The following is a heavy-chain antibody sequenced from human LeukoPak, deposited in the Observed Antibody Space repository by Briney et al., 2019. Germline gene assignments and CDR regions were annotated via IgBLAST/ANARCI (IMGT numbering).Heavy chain of an antibody. CDR2: ISAYNGNT. CDR3: AIFGYDYVWGSYRLDY. CDR1: GGTFSSYA. V-gene: IGHV1-18*01. J-gene: IGHJ4*02. Sequence: ASVKVSCKASGGTFSSYAISWVRQAPGQGLEWMGWISAYNGNTNYAQKLQGRVTMTTDTSTSTAYMELRSLRSDDTAVYYCAIFGYDYVWGSYRLDYWGQGTLVTVSS. D-gene: IGHD3-16*02.